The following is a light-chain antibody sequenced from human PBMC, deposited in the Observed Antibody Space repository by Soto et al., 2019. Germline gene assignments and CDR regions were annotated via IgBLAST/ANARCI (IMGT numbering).Light chain of an antibody. CDR1: QSISSW. J-gene: IGKJ1*01. CDR2: DAS. CDR3: QQYNSYSPQWT. V-gene: IGKV1-5*01. Sequence: DIQMTQSPSTLSASVGDRVTITCRASQSISSWLAWYQQKPGKAPKLLIYDASSLESGVPSRFSGHGSGTEFTLTLSSLQPDDFATYYCQQYNSYSPQWTFGQGTKAEIK.